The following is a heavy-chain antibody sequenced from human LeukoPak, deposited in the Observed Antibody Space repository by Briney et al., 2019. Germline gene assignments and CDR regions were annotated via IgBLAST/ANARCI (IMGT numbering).Heavy chain of an antibody. CDR1: GGSFTDYY. CDR3: ARVPRTTSSIDY. Sequence: KPSETLSLTCAVYGGSFTDYYWSWIRQPPGKGLEWIGEINHRGSTNYNSSLKGRVTISVDRSKNQFSLKLNSVTAADTAVYFCARVPRTTSSIDYWGQGAPVTVSS. CDR2: INHRGST. V-gene: IGHV4-34*01. J-gene: IGHJ4*02. D-gene: IGHD6-6*01.